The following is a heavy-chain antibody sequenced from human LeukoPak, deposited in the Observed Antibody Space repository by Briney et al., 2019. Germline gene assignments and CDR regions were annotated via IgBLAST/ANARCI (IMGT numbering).Heavy chain of an antibody. Sequence: SQTLSLTCTVSGASISSGDYYWSWIRQPPGKGLEWIGYIYYSGSTYYNPSLKSRVTISRDTSKNQVSLKVSSVTAADTAVYYCARVPYGDYINYWGQGTLVTLSS. D-gene: IGHD4-17*01. CDR3: ARVPYGDYINY. J-gene: IGHJ4*02. CDR1: GASISSGDYY. CDR2: IYYSGST. V-gene: IGHV4-30-4*01.